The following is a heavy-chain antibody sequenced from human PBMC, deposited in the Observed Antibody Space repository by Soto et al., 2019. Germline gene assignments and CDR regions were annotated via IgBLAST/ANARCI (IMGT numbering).Heavy chain of an antibody. CDR2: INHSGST. CDR1: CGSFSGFY. Sequence: SGTLSLTCAFYCGSFSGFYWRWIRQPPGKGLEWIGEINHSGSTNYNPSLKSRVTISVDTSKNQFSLKLNSMTAADTAVYYCARHNYGSGSTYFDYWGQGTLVTVSS. V-gene: IGHV4-34*01. CDR3: ARHNYGSGSTYFDY. D-gene: IGHD3-10*01. J-gene: IGHJ4*02.